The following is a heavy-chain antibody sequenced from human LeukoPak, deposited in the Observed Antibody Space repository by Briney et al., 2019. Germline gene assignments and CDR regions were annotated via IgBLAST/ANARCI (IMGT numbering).Heavy chain of an antibody. CDR2: IYSGGST. Sequence: PGGSLRLSCAASGFTVSSNYMSWVRQAPGKGLEWVSVIYSGGSTYYADSVKGRFTISRDNSKNTLYLQMNSLRAEDTAVYYCESPPYGYDAFDIWGQGTMVTVSS. J-gene: IGHJ3*02. V-gene: IGHV3-66*02. D-gene: IGHD4-17*01. CDR3: ESPPYGYDAFDI. CDR1: GFTVSSNY.